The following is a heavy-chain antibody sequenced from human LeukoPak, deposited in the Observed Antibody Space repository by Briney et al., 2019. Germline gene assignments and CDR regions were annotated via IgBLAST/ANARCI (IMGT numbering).Heavy chain of an antibody. CDR2: IYSGGST. Sequence: GGSLRLSCAASEFSVGSNYMTWVRQAPGKGLEWVSLIYSGGSTYYADSVKGRFTISRDNAKNTLYLQMSSLRAEDTAVYYCAREFRKSVGWYFDLWGRGTLVTVSS. CDR3: AREFRKSVGWYFDL. J-gene: IGHJ2*01. CDR1: EFSVGSNY. V-gene: IGHV3-66*01.